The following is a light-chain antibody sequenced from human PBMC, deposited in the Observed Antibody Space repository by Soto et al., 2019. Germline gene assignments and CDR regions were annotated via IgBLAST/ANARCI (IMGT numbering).Light chain of an antibody. CDR1: QSVLYSSNNKNY. CDR3: QQYESTPPT. V-gene: IGKV4-1*01. Sequence: DIVMTQSPDSLAVSLGERATINCKSSQSVLYSSNNKNYLAWYQQRPGQPPKLLIYWASTRESGVPDRFSGSGSGTDCKLTITSLQAEDVAVYYRQQYESTPPTFGQGTKLEIK. J-gene: IGKJ2*01. CDR2: WAS.